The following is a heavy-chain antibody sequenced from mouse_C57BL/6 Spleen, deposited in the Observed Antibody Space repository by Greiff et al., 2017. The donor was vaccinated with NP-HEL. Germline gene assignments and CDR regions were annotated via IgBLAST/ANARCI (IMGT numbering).Heavy chain of an antibody. Sequence: DVQLVESGGDLVKPGGSLKLSCAASGFTFSSYGMSWVRQTPDKRLEWVATISSGGSYTYYPDSVKGRFTISRDNAKNTLYLQMSSLKSEDTAMYYCARQEGYTDYWGQGTSVTVSS. D-gene: IGHD2-2*01. CDR3: ARQEGYTDY. V-gene: IGHV5-6*01. CDR1: GFTFSSYG. CDR2: ISSGGSYT. J-gene: IGHJ4*01.